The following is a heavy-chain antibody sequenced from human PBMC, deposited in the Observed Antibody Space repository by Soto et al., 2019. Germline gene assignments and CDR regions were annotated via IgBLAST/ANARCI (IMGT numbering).Heavy chain of an antibody. Sequence: LRLSCAASGFTFSSYAMHWVRQAPGKGLEWVAVISYDGSNKYYADSVKGRFTISRDNSKNTLYLQMNSLRAEDTAVYYCVRDLNGCSSTSCYYYYGMDVWGQGTTVTVSS. CDR3: VRDLNGCSSTSCYYYYGMDV. J-gene: IGHJ6*02. CDR2: ISYDGSNK. CDR1: GFTFSSYA. D-gene: IGHD2-2*01. V-gene: IGHV3-30-3*01.